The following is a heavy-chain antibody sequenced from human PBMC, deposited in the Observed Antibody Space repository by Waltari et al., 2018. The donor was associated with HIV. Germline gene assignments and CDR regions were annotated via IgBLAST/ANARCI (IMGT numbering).Heavy chain of an antibody. CDR1: GFTFSSYG. Sequence: QVQLVESGGGVVQPGRSLRLSCAASGFTFSSYGMPWVRQAPGKGLEWVAVIWYDGSNKYYADSVKGRFTISRDNSKNTLYLQMNSLRAEDTAVYYCARDRKMATINYGMDVWGQGTMVTVSS. CDR3: ARDRKMATINYGMDV. CDR2: IWYDGSNK. J-gene: IGHJ6*02. V-gene: IGHV3-33*01. D-gene: IGHD5-12*01.